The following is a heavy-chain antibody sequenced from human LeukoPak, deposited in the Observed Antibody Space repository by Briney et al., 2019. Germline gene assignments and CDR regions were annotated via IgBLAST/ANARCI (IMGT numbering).Heavy chain of an antibody. D-gene: IGHD4-17*01. Sequence: PGGSLRLSCAASGFTFSSYSMNWVRQAPGKGLEWVSYISSSSSTIYYADSVKGRFTISRDNAKNSLYLQMNSLRAEDTAVYYCARECHGDQGYGMDVWGQGTTATVSS. V-gene: IGHV3-48*01. CDR3: ARECHGDQGYGMDV. J-gene: IGHJ6*02. CDR1: GFTFSSYS. CDR2: ISSSSSTI.